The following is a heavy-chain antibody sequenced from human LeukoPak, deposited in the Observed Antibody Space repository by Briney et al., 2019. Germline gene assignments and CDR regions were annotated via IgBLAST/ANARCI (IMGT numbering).Heavy chain of an antibody. D-gene: IGHD2-15*01. CDR1: GLTFSSCG. CDR3: AKGGRPSGPFQY. Sequence: QPGGSLRLSCEASGLTFSSCGMSRVRQAPGKGLEWISSIGSGGDTAYNADFVKGRFTISRDNSKNMLYLEMNSLKAEDTALYYCAKGGRPSGPFQYWGQGTLVTVAS. CDR2: IGSGGDTA. J-gene: IGHJ4*02. V-gene: IGHV3-23*01.